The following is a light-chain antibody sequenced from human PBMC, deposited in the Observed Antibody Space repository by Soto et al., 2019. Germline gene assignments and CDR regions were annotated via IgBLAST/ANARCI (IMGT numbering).Light chain of an antibody. CDR1: QDISNY. Sequence: DIQMTQSPYSLSASVGDRVTITCQASQDISNYLNWYQQKPGKAPKLLIYDAPNLETGVPSRFSGSGSGKDFTFTISSLPPEDIATYYRQQYDKLSYTFGQGTKLEIK. CDR2: DAP. J-gene: IGKJ2*01. CDR3: QQYDKLSYT. V-gene: IGKV1-33*01.